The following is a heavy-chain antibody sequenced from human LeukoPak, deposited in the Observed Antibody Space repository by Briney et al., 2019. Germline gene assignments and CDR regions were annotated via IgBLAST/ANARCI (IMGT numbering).Heavy chain of an antibody. J-gene: IGHJ3*02. V-gene: IGHV1-18*01. Sequence: ASVTVSCKASGYTFTSYGITWVRQAPGQGLEWMGWISAYNGNTNYAQKVQGRVTMTRDTSTSTVYMELRSLKSDDTAVYYCARGLDSGSPPLGTFEIWGQGTMVTVSS. CDR2: ISAYNGNT. CDR1: GYTFTSYG. D-gene: IGHD1-26*01. CDR3: ARGLDSGSPPLGTFEI.